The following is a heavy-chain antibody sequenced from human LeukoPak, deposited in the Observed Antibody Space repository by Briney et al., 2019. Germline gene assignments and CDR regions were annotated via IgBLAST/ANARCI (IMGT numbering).Heavy chain of an antibody. V-gene: IGHV4-34*01. CDR3: ATTTVLLYNF. CDR2: INHSGST. CDR1: GGSFSGYY. J-gene: IGHJ4*02. D-gene: IGHD3-10*01. Sequence: SETLSLTCAVYGGSFSGYYWSWIRQPPEKGLEWIGEINHSGSTNYNPSLKSRVTISVDTSKNQFSLKLSSVTAADTAVYYCATTTVLLYNFWGQGTLVTVSS.